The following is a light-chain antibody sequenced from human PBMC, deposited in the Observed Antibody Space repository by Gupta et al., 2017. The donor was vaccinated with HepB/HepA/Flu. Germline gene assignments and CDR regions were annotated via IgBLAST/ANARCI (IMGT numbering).Light chain of an antibody. CDR2: DAS. CDR3: QQRSHWCS. J-gene: IGKJ2*04. V-gene: IGKV3-11*01. Sequence: EIVLTQSPATLSLSPGERVTCSCRDSQSVSSYLNWYQQKPGQAPRLIIYDASNRATGIPGRFSGSGYGIDFTLTSSSREHEDFAIYYWQQRSHWCSFGQGTKLEIK. CDR1: QSVSSY.